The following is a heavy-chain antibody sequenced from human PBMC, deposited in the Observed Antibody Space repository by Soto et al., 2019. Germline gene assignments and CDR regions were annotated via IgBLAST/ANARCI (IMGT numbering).Heavy chain of an antibody. J-gene: IGHJ6*02. D-gene: IGHD3-22*01. Sequence: SETLSLTCTVSGGSISSGGYYWSWIRQHPGKGLEWIGYIYYSGSTYYNPSLKSRVTISVDTSKNQFSLKLSSVTAADTAVYYCARDSPDYYDSSFFPRHGGYYGMDVWGQGTTVTVSS. CDR1: GGSISSGGYY. CDR3: ARDSPDYYDSSFFPRHGGYYGMDV. V-gene: IGHV4-31*03. CDR2: IYYSGST.